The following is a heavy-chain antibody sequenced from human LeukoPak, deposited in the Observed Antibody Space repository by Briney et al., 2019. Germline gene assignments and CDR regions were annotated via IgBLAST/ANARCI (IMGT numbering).Heavy chain of an antibody. Sequence: SVKVSCKASGGTFSSYAISWVRQAPGQGLEWMGGIIPIFGTANYAQKFQGRVTITTDESTSTAYMELSSLRSEDTAVYYCARAVWGATIFGVVINEGYDYWGQGTLVTVSS. CDR3: ARAVWGATIFGVVINEGYDY. V-gene: IGHV1-69*05. CDR1: GGTFSSYA. D-gene: IGHD3-3*01. CDR2: IIPIFGTA. J-gene: IGHJ4*02.